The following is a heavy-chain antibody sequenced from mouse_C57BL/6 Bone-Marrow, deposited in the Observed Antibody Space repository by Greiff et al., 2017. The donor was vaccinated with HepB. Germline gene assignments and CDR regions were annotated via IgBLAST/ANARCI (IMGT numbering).Heavy chain of an antibody. Sequence: VRPGASVTLSCKASGYTFTDYEMHWVKQTPVHGLEWIGAIDPETGGTAYNQKFKGKAILTADKSSSTAYMELRSLTSEDSAVYYCTRLVITTVVDYYAMDYWGQGTSVTVSS. D-gene: IGHD1-1*01. V-gene: IGHV1-15*01. J-gene: IGHJ4*01. CDR2: IDPETGGT. CDR1: GYTFTDYE. CDR3: TRLVITTVVDYYAMDY.